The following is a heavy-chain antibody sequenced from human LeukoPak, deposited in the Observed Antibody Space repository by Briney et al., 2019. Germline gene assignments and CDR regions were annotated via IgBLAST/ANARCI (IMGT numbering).Heavy chain of an antibody. D-gene: IGHD2-2*01. CDR2: ISGSGAT. J-gene: IGHJ4*02. V-gene: IGHV3-23*01. Sequence: PGGSLRLSCAASGFTFSSYAMSWVRQAPGKGLEWVSGISGSGATDYADSVKGRFTISRDNSKNTLYLQINSLRAEDTAVYYCAKEGDRIVVPAATPVYWGQGTLVTVPS. CDR3: AKEGDRIVVPAATPVY. CDR1: GFTFSSYA.